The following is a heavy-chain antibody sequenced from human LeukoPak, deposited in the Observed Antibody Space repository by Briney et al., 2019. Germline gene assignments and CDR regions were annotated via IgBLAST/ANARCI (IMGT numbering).Heavy chain of an antibody. Sequence: GGSLRLSCAASGFTFNKYGMHWVRQAPGKGLEWVAFIRYDGSYQYSADSVKGRFTISRDNSKNTLSLQMSSLRSEDTAVYYCARGKTVTTASGNNDYWGQGTLVTVSS. CDR1: GFTFNKYG. D-gene: IGHD4-11*01. CDR2: IRYDGSYQ. J-gene: IGHJ4*02. CDR3: ARGKTVTTASGNNDY. V-gene: IGHV3-30*02.